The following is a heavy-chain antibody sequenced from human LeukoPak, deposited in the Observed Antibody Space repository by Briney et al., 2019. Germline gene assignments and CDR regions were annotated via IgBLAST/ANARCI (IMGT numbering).Heavy chain of an antibody. CDR1: GDSISSSSYY. CDR2: IYYSGST. V-gene: IGHV4-39*07. Sequence: SETLSLTCTVSGDSISSSSYYWGWIRQPPGKGLEWIGSIYYSGSTYYNPSPKSRVTISVDTSKNQFSLKLSSVTAADTAVYYCARGFVAGSGHWFDPWGQGTLVTVSS. D-gene: IGHD6-19*01. CDR3: ARGFVAGSGHWFDP. J-gene: IGHJ5*02.